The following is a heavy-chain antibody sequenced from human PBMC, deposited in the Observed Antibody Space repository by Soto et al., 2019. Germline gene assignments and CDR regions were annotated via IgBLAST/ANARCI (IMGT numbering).Heavy chain of an antibody. CDR2: INAGNGNT. D-gene: IGHD3-10*01. J-gene: IGHJ5*02. CDR3: ARTELSLWFGEFINWFDP. Sequence: QVQLVQSGAEVKKPGASVKVSCKASGYTFTSYAMHWVRQAPGQRLEWMGWINAGNGNTKYSQKFQGRVTITRDTSASTAYMELSSLRSEDTAVYYCARTELSLWFGEFINWFDPWGQGTLVTVSS. V-gene: IGHV1-3*01. CDR1: GYTFTSYA.